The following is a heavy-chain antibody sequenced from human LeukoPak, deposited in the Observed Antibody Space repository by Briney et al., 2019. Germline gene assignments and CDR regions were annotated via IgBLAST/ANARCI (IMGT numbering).Heavy chain of an antibody. Sequence: ASVKVSCKASGYTFTNYYIHWVRQAPGQGLECMGIINPSGGSTSYAQKFQGRVTMTRDMSTSTVYMELSSLRSEDTAVYYCANGYGDPRYFDYWGQGTLVTVSS. CDR1: GYTFTNYY. J-gene: IGHJ4*02. CDR3: ANGYGDPRYFDY. D-gene: IGHD4-17*01. CDR2: INPSGGST. V-gene: IGHV1-46*01.